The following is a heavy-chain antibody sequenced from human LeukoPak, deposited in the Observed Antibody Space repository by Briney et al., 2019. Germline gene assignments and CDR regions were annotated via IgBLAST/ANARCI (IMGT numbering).Heavy chain of an antibody. V-gene: IGHV4-59*01. Sequence: SETLSLTCTVSGGSISGYYWSWIRQPPGKGLEWIGYIYYSGSTNYNPSLTSRGTISVDTSKIQFSLKLSSVAAADTAVYYCARGDSSTWVYWGQGTLVTVSS. D-gene: IGHD6-6*01. CDR1: GGSISGYY. CDR2: IYYSGST. J-gene: IGHJ4*02. CDR3: ARGDSSTWVY.